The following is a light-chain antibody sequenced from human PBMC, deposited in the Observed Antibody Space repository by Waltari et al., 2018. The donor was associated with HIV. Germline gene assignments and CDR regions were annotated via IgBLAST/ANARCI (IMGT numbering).Light chain of an antibody. Sequence: EIVLTQSPATLSLSPGERATLSCRASQNVNSYLGWFQQKPGQAPRLLIYDASSRATDTPVRFSASGSGTVFSLTISSLRSEDFAVYYCQQYHQWPFTFGRGTRLEIK. CDR3: QQYHQWPFT. CDR2: DAS. V-gene: IGKV3-15*01. J-gene: IGKJ5*01. CDR1: QNVNSY.